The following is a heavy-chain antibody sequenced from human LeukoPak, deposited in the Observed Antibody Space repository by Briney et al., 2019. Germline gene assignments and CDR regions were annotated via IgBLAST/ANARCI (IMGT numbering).Heavy chain of an antibody. CDR2: ISSSSSTI. CDR3: AREGANYGAGYFQH. J-gene: IGHJ1*01. D-gene: IGHD4-17*01. V-gene: IGHV3-48*01. CDR1: GFTFSSYS. Sequence: GGSLRLSCAASGFTFSSYSMNWVRQAPGKGLEWVSYISSSSSTIYYADSVKGRFTISRDNAKNSLYLQMNSLRAEDTAVYYCAREGANYGAGYFQHWGQGTLVTVSS.